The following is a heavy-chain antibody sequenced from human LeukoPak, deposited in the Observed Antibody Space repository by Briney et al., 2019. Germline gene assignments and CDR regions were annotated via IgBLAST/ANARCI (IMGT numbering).Heavy chain of an antibody. CDR3: AKDGDIVVVPAAFPNNPDDAFDI. V-gene: IGHV4-39*07. J-gene: IGHJ3*02. CDR1: GVSISSSNSY. D-gene: IGHD2-2*01. CDR2: IYYSGST. Sequence: SETLSLTCTVSGVSISSSNSYWGWIRQPPGKGLEWIGSIYYSGSTYYNPSLKSRVTISVDTSKNQFSLKLSSVTAADTAVYYCAKDGDIVVVPAAFPNNPDDAFDIWGQGTMVTVSS.